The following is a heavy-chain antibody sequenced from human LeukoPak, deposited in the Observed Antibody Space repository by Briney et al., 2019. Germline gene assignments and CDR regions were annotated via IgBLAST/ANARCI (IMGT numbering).Heavy chain of an antibody. J-gene: IGHJ4*02. Sequence: GGSLRLSCAASGFTFSSYSMNWVRQAPGKGLELVSYISSSSSTIDYADSVKGRFTISRDNAKNSLYLQMNSLRAEDTAVYYCARAYGIAVAGPLDYWGQGTLVTVSS. CDR1: GFTFSSYS. CDR2: ISSSSSTI. V-gene: IGHV3-48*01. D-gene: IGHD6-19*01. CDR3: ARAYGIAVAGPLDY.